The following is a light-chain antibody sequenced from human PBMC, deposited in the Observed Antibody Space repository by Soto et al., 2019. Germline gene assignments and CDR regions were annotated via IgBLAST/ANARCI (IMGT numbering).Light chain of an antibody. V-gene: IGKV3-11*01. CDR2: DAS. CDR1: QSVSSY. Sequence: EIVLTQSPATLSLSPGERATLSCRASQSVSSYFAWYQQKPGQAPRLLIYDASNRATGIPARFSGSGSGTDFTLTISSLEPEDFAVYYSQQRSNWPPLTFGGGTKVEIK. J-gene: IGKJ4*01. CDR3: QQRSNWPPLT.